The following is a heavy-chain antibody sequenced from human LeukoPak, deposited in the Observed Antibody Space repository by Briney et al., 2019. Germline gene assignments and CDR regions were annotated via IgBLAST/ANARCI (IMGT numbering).Heavy chain of an antibody. CDR3: ARDYGSGSPAFDY. CDR2: ITYDGSNK. CDR1: GFTFSSYA. J-gene: IGHJ4*02. Sequence: GGSLRLSCAASGFTFSSYAMHWVRQAPGKGLEWVAVITYDGSNKYYADSVKGRFTISRDNSKNTLYLQMNSLRAEDTAVYYCARDYGSGSPAFDYWGQGTLVTVSS. D-gene: IGHD3-10*01. V-gene: IGHV3-30-3*01.